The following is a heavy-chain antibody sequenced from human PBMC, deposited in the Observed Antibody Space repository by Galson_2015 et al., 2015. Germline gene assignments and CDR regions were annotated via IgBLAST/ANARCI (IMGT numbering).Heavy chain of an antibody. V-gene: IGHV5-51*01. CDR3: ARRIWDYCSSTSCYSDYYYMDV. CDR2: IYPGDSDT. D-gene: IGHD2-2*01. J-gene: IGHJ6*03. CDR1: GYSFTSYW. Sequence: QSGAEVKKPGESLKISCKGSGYSFTSYWIGWVRQMPGKGLEWMGIIYPGDSDTRYSPSFQGQVTISADKSISTAYLQWSSLKASDTATYYCARRIWDYCSSTSCYSDYYYMDVWGKGTTVTVSS.